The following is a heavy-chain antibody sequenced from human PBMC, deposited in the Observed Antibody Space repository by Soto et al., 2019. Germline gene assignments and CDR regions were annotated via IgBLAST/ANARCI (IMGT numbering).Heavy chain of an antibody. J-gene: IGHJ4*02. CDR1: GGSINSYW. CDR3: ARDIGSFAYGEGY. Sequence: LSLTCSVSGGSINSYWWSWIRQPAGKGLEWIGRVYSSGTTDYNPSLNSRATMSVETSKNQFSLKLSSVTAADTAVYYCARDIGSFAYGEGYWGQGIQVTVSS. CDR2: VYSSGTT. V-gene: IGHV4-4*07. D-gene: IGHD3-10*01.